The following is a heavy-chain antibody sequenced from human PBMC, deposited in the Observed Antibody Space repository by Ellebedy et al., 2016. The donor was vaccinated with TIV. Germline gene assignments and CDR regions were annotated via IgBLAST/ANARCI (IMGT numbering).Heavy chain of an antibody. D-gene: IGHD6-19*01. Sequence: GESLKISCAASGFTFNNYAMSWVRQAPGKGLEWVSTISHTGSRTYYANSVDGRFIISRDNSKRTLYLQMNSLRAEDTAVYYCAKGRGGGSDSSAPRYYFDSWGLGTLVTVSS. CDR1: GFTFNNYA. J-gene: IGHJ4*02. V-gene: IGHV3-23*01. CDR2: ISHTGSRT. CDR3: AKGRGGGSDSSAPRYYFDS.